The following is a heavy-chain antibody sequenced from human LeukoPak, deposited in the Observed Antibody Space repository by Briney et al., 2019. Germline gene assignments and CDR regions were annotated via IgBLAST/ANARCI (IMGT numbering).Heavy chain of an antibody. J-gene: IGHJ5*02. CDR3: ARLYYDSSALYWFDP. CDR2: INHSGST. D-gene: IGHD3-22*01. CDR1: GGSFSGYY. Sequence: SETLSLTCAVYGGSFSGYYWSWIRQPPGKGLEWIGEINHSGSTNYNPSLKSRVTISVDTSKNQFSLKLSSVTAADTAVYYCARLYYDSSALYWFDPWGQGTLVTVSS. V-gene: IGHV4-34*01.